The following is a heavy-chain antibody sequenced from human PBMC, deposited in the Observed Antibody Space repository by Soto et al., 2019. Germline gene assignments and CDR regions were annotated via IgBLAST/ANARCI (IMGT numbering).Heavy chain of an antibody. Sequence: GGSLRLSCAASGFTFSSYWMSWVRQAPGKGLEWVANIKQDGSEKYCVDSVKGRFTISRDNAKNSLYLQMNSLRAEDTAVYYCARVGSSSSRTYFDYWGQGTLVTVSS. J-gene: IGHJ4*02. V-gene: IGHV3-7*01. CDR3: ARVGSSSSRTYFDY. D-gene: IGHD6-6*01. CDR2: IKQDGSEK. CDR1: GFTFSSYW.